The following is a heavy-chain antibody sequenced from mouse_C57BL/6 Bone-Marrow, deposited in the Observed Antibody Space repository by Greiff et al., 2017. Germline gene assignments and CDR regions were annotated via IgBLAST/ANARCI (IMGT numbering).Heavy chain of an antibody. CDR2: SDPSDSYT. CDR1: GYTFTSYW. V-gene: IGHV1-59*01. CDR3: AKERDDY. J-gene: IGHJ2*01. Sequence: QVQLQQPGAELVRPGTSVKLSCKASGYTFTSYWMHWVKQRPGQGLEWIGVSDPSDSYTNYNQKFKGKDTLTVDTSSSTAYMQRSSRTAEDYAVYECAKERDDYWGQGTTLTVSS.